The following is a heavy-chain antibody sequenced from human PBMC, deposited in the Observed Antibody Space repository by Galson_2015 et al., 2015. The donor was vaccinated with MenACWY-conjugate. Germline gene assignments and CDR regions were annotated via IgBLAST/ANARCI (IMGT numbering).Heavy chain of an antibody. CDR1: GDSVSGTNVA. CDR2: KNYKSRGDT. D-gene: IGHD3-9*01. Sequence: CAISGDSVSGTNVAWNWIRQSPSRGLEWLGRKNYKSRGDTHYAMSVTRRIAINPDTSKNQVTLQLNSVTPEDTAVYYCAREVLNIFDSWGQGTLVTVSS. CDR3: AREVLNIFDS. J-gene: IGHJ4*02. V-gene: IGHV6-1*01.